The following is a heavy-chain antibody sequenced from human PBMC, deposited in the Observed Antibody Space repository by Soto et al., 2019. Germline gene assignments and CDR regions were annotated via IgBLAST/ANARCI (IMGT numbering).Heavy chain of an antibody. D-gene: IGHD1-26*01. J-gene: IGHJ3*02. CDR2: IIPIFGTA. V-gene: IGHV1-69*13. Sequence: SLKVSCKASGGTFSSYAISCVRQAPGQGLEWMGGIIPIFGTADYAQKFQGRVTITADESTSTAYMELRSLRSDDTAVYYCARTVGASYAFDIWGQGTMVTVS. CDR3: ARTVGASYAFDI. CDR1: GGTFSSYA.